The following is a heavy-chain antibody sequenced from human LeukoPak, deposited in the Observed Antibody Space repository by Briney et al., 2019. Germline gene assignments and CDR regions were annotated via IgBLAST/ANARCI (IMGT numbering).Heavy chain of an antibody. CDR2: IWYDGSNK. Sequence: GGSLRLSCAASGFTFSSYGMHWVRQAPGKGLEWVAVIWYDGSNKYYADSVKGRFTISRDNSENTLYLQMNSLRAEDTAVYYCAKDTDYDSSGYSPHWGQGTLVTVSS. V-gene: IGHV3-33*06. D-gene: IGHD3-22*01. J-gene: IGHJ4*02. CDR3: AKDTDYDSSGYSPH. CDR1: GFTFSSYG.